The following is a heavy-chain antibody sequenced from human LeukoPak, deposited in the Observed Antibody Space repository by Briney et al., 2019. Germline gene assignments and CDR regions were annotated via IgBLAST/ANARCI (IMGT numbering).Heavy chain of an antibody. CDR2: ISIYNGNT. Sequence: ASVKVSCKASGYTFTNYGMSWVRQAPGQGLEWMGWISIYNGNTDYAQKLGGRVTMTTDTSTSTAYIELRSLRSDDTAVYYCARITYDFWSGYYMPDDPWGQGTLVTVSS. J-gene: IGHJ5*02. V-gene: IGHV1-18*01. D-gene: IGHD3-3*01. CDR1: GYTFTNYG. CDR3: ARITYDFWSGYYMPDDP.